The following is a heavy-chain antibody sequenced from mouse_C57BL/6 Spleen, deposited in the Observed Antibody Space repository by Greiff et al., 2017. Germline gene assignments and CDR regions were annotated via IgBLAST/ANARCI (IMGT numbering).Heavy chain of an antibody. V-gene: IGHV5-16*01. CDR3: ARLPSFYYAMDY. J-gene: IGHJ4*01. D-gene: IGHD5-5*01. CDR1: GFTFSDYY. CDR2: INYDGSST. Sequence: EVQLVESEGGLVQPGSSMKLSCTASGFTFSDYYMAWVRQVPEKGLEWVANINYDGSSTYYLDSLKSRFIISRDNAKNILYLQMSSLKSEDTATYYCARLPSFYYAMDYWGQGTSVTVSS.